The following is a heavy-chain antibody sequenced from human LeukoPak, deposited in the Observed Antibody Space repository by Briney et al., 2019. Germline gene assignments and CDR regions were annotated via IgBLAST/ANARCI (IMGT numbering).Heavy chain of an antibody. D-gene: IGHD3-9*01. CDR2: INPNSGGT. V-gene: IGHV1-2*02. J-gene: IGHJ5*02. Sequence: GASVKVSCKASGYTFTGYYMHWVRQAPGQGLEWMGWINPNSGGTNYAQKFQGRGAMTRDTSITTAYMELSRLRSDDTAVYYCARSMKAYYDILTGYYPWFDPWGQGTLVTVSS. CDR1: GYTFTGYY. CDR3: ARSMKAYYDILTGYYPWFDP.